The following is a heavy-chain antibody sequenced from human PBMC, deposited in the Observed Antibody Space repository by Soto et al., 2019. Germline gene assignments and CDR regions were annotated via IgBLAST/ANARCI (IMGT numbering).Heavy chain of an antibody. CDR1: GFTFSSYA. V-gene: IGHV3-30-3*01. Sequence: PGGSLRLSCAASGFTFSSYAMHWVRQAPGKGLEWVAVISYDGSNKYYADSVKGRFTISRDNSKNTLYLQMNSLRAEDTAVYYCARDPLWGTAMVLWYFDVWGRGTLVTVSS. CDR3: ARDPLWGTAMVLWYFDV. D-gene: IGHD5-18*01. J-gene: IGHJ2*01. CDR2: ISYDGSNK.